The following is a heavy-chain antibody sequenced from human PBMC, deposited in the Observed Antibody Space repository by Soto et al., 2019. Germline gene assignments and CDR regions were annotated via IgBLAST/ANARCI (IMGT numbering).Heavy chain of an antibody. Sequence: GGSLRLSCAASGFTFSSYAMHWVRQAPGKGLEWVAVISYDGSNKYYADSVKGRFTISRDNSKNTLYLQMNSLRAENTAVYYCARDKTYDSSGYYHYYYYYGMDVWGQGTTVTVSS. D-gene: IGHD3-22*01. CDR1: GFTFSSYA. CDR2: ISYDGSNK. J-gene: IGHJ6*02. CDR3: ARDKTYDSSGYYHYYYYYGMDV. V-gene: IGHV3-30-3*01.